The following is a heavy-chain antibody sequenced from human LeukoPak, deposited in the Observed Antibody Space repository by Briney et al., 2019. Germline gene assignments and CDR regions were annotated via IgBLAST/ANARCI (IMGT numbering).Heavy chain of an antibody. D-gene: IGHD2-21*01. V-gene: IGHV1-2*02. Sequence: GASVKVSCKASGYTFTGYYMHWVRQAPGQGLEWMGWINPNTGGTNFAQKFQGRVTMTTDTSISTAYMELSGLTSDDTAIYYCAKGLIGDWGQGTLVTVSS. CDR2: INPNTGGT. CDR3: AKGLIGD. CDR1: GYTFTGYY. J-gene: IGHJ4*02.